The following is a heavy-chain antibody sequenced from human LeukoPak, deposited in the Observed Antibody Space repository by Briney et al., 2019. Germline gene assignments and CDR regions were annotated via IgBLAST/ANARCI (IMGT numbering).Heavy chain of an antibody. Sequence: ASVKVSCKASGYTFISYGISWVRRAPGQGLEGMGWISGYNGNTKYAQNVQGRVTMTKDTSTSTAYMELTSLGSDDTAVYYCARDYDVIPAAGNGMDVWGQGTTVAVSS. CDR3: ARDYDVIPAAGNGMDV. V-gene: IGHV1-18*01. CDR1: GYTFISYG. CDR2: ISGYNGNT. J-gene: IGHJ6*02. D-gene: IGHD2-2*01.